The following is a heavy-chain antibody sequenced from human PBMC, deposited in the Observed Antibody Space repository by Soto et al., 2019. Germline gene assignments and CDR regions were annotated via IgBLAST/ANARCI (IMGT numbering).Heavy chain of an antibody. V-gene: IGHV3-15*01. D-gene: IGHD2-21*02. J-gene: IGHJ4*02. Sequence: GGSLRLSCAASGFTVSDAWMSWVRQAPGKGLEWVGRIKSKTDGGTTDYAAPVKGRFTISRDDSKNTLYLQMNSLKTEDTAVYYCTALYCGGDCYSGWTDYWGQGTLVTVSS. CDR2: IKSKTDGGTT. CDR1: GFTVSDAW. CDR3: TALYCGGDCYSGWTDY.